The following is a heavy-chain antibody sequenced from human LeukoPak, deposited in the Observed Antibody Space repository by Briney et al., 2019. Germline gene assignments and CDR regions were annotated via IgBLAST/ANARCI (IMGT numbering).Heavy chain of an antibody. CDR1: GFTFSSYA. CDR3: AKGSYYDSSGSFYFDN. J-gene: IGHJ4*02. CDR2: ISGSGDNT. Sequence: GGSLRLSCAASGFTFSSYAMSWVRQAPGKGLEWVSGISGSGDNTYYADSVKGRFTISRDNSKNTLYVQVNSLGTENTAAYYCAKGSYYDSSGSFYFDNWGQGTLVTVSS. V-gene: IGHV3-23*01. D-gene: IGHD3-22*01.